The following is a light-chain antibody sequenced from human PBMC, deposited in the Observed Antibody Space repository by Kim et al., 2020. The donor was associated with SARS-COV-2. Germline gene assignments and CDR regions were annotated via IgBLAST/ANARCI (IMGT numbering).Light chain of an antibody. CDR2: DAS. CDR1: QDISNY. CDR3: QQYDNLPRT. Sequence: SASVGDRVTITCQATQDISNYLNWYQQKPGKAPKLLIYDASNLQTGVPSRFSGSGSGTDFTFTISSLQPEDIATYYCQQYDNLPRTFGQGTKLEI. V-gene: IGKV1-33*01. J-gene: IGKJ2*01.